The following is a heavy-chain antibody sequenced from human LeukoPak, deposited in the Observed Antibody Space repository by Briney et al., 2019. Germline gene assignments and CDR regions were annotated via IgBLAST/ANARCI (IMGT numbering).Heavy chain of an antibody. CDR3: AKDLSFGFLEWLGAFDI. Sequence: ASVKVSCKASGYTFTSYDINWVRQATGQGLEWMGWMNPNSGNTGYAQKFQGRVTMTRNTSISTAYMELSSLRSEDTAVYYCAKDLSFGFLEWLGAFDIWGQGTTVTVSS. V-gene: IGHV1-8*01. CDR2: MNPNSGNT. D-gene: IGHD3-3*01. J-gene: IGHJ3*02. CDR1: GYTFTSYD.